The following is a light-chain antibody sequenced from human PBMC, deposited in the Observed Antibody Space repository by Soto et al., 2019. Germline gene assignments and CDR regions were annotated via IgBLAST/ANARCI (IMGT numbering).Light chain of an antibody. J-gene: IGKJ1*01. CDR2: RAS. CDR1: QNIYSN. V-gene: IGKV3-15*01. Sequence: IVMTQSPATLSVSPGERATLSCRASQNIYSNIAWYQHRPGQAPRLLIYRASTRAPGVPARVSGRGSGTEFTPATSSLQSEDLAVYACHQYHNSWAFGLGAQVEIK. CDR3: HQYHNSWA.